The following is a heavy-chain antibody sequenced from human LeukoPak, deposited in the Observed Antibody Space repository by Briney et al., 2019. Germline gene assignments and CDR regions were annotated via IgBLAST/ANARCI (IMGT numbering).Heavy chain of an antibody. CDR3: ATGYTSNCPYN. D-gene: IGHD6-13*01. CDR2: IYYSGST. CDR1: GGSISSDY. V-gene: IGHV4-59*08. Sequence: SETLSLTCTVSGGSISSDYWNWIRQPPGKGLEWIGYIYYSGSTNYNVSLKSRVTISVDTSKNQFSLKLRSVTAADTAVYYCATGYTSNCPYNWGQGTLVTVSS. J-gene: IGHJ4*02.